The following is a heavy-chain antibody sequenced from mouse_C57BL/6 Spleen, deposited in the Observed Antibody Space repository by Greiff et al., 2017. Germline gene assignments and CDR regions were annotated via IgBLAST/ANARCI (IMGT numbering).Heavy chain of an antibody. CDR2: FNSGSGGT. D-gene: IGHD2-4*01. J-gene: IGHJ2*01. CDR1: GYAFTNYL. CDR3: ARGEVYDYDGDY. Sequence: VQLQQSGAELVWPGTSVKVSCKASGYAFTNYLIEWVKQRSGQGLEWIGVFNSGSGGTNYNEKFKGKAALTADKSSSTAYMQLSSLTSEDTAVYFCARGEVYDYDGDYWGQGTALTVSS. V-gene: IGHV1-54*01.